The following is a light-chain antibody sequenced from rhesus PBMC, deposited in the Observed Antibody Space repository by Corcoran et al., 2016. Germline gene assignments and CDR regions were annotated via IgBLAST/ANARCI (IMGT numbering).Light chain of an antibody. V-gene: IGKV1-33*02. Sequence: DIQMTQSPSSLSASVGDRVTITCQASQGISNWLAWYQQKPGKAPKLLIDAASSLQSGVPSRFSGSGSGTVFTLTLSSLQPDDFATYYCQQHNSHPPSFGQGTKVEIK. CDR2: AAS. CDR1: QGISNW. CDR3: QQHNSHPPS. J-gene: IGKJ2*01.